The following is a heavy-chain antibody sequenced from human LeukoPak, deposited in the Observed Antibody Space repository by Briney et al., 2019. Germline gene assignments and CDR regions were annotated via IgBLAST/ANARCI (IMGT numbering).Heavy chain of an antibody. Sequence: PSETLSLTCSVSGGSISRTGYYWGWVRQPPGKGLEWIGSIYYSGSTYYNPSLKSRVTMSVDTSKNQFSLKLSSVTAADTAVYYCARGGTKGIAARPRGLDYWGQGTLVTVSS. CDR3: ARGGTKGIAARPRGLDY. J-gene: IGHJ4*02. D-gene: IGHD6-6*01. CDR1: GGSISRTGYY. V-gene: IGHV4-39*07. CDR2: IYYSGST.